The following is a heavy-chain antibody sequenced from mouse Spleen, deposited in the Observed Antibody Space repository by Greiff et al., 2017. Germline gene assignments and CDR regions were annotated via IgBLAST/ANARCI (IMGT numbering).Heavy chain of an antibody. Sequence: EVQLQQSGPELVKPGASVKISCKASGYSFTDYNMNWVKQSNGKSLEWIGVINPNYGTTSYNQKFKGKATLTVDPASSTAYMQLNSLTSEDSAVYYCATYYRYDWYFDFWGAGTTVTVSS. V-gene: IGHV1-39*01. CDR3: ATYYRYDWYFDF. CDR1: GYSFTDYN. J-gene: IGHJ1*01. D-gene: IGHD2-14*01. CDR2: INPNYGTT.